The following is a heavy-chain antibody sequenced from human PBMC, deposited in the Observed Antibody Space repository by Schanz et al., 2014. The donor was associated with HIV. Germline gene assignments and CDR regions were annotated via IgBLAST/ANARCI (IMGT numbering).Heavy chain of an antibody. Sequence: QVQLIQSGAEVKKPGSSVTVSCRASGGTVNRYAISWVRQAPGQGLEWMGGIIPIFGPANYSPKFRDRVTITADESTSTAYMELSSLSSEDAAIYYCARRELGAPRYRSWAGEAHYYGMDVWGQGTTVTVSS. CDR1: GGTVNRYA. V-gene: IGHV1-69*19. CDR2: IIPIFGPA. D-gene: IGHD6-13*01. J-gene: IGHJ6*02. CDR3: ARRELGAPRYRSWAGEAHYYGMDV.